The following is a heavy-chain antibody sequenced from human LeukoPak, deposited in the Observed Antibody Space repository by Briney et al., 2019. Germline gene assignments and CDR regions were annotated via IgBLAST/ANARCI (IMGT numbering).Heavy chain of an antibody. V-gene: IGHV4-30-4*08. CDR1: GGSVSSGSYY. J-gene: IGHJ4*02. D-gene: IGHD1-7*01. CDR2: IYYSGST. Sequence: KPSETLSLTCTVSGGSVSSGSYYWSWIRQPPGKGLEWIGYIYYSGSTYYNPSLKSRVTISVDTSKNQFSLKLSSVTAADTAVYYCAATNGARGGTFDYWGQGTPVTVSS. CDR3: AATNGARGGTFDY.